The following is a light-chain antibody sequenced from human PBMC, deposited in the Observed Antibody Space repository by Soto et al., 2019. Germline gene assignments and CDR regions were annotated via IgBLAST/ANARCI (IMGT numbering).Light chain of an antibody. CDR1: SSDVGGHNY. J-gene: IGLJ3*02. Sequence: QSALTQPRSVSGSPGQSVTISCTGTSSDVGGHNYVSWYQHHPGEAPKLMIYDVTKRPSGVPDRFSGSKSGNTASLTVSGLQAEDEADYYCCSYAGSYTYWVFGGGTKLTVL. V-gene: IGLV2-11*01. CDR3: CSYAGSYTYWV. CDR2: DVT.